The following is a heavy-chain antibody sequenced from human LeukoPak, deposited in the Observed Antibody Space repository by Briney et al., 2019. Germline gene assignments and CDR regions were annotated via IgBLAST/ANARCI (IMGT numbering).Heavy chain of an antibody. CDR1: GGSISSSNW. Sequence: PSETLSLTCAVSGGSISSSNWWSWVHQPPGKGLEWIGEIYHSGSTNYNPSLKSRVTISVDKSKNQFSLKLSSVTAADTAVYYCASRGYSGYDLDYWGQGTLVTVSS. J-gene: IGHJ4*02. V-gene: IGHV4-4*02. D-gene: IGHD5-12*01. CDR3: ASRGYSGYDLDY. CDR2: IYHSGST.